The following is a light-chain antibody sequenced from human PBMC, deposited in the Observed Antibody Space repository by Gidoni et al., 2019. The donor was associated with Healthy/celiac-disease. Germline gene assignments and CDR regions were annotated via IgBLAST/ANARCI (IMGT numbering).Light chain of an antibody. Sequence: DIVMTQSPDSLAVSLGERATINCKSSKTVLYSSNNKNYLAWYQPKPGQPPKLLIYWASTRESGVPDRFSGSGSGTDFTLTSSSLQAEDVAVYYCQQYYSTPPTFXGGTKVEIK. CDR1: KTVLYSSNNKNY. J-gene: IGKJ4*01. V-gene: IGKV4-1*01. CDR2: WAS. CDR3: QQYYSTPPT.